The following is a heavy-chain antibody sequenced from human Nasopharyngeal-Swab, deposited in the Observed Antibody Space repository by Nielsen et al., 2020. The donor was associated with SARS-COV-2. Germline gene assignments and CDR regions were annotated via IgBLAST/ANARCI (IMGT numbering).Heavy chain of an antibody. D-gene: IGHD2-21*01. CDR2: IGSSGSSGTTI. V-gene: IGHV3-11*01. J-gene: IGHJ5*02. Sequence: GESLKISCAASGFTFSDYYMSWIRQASGKGPEWVSYIGSSGSSGTTIYYADSVKGRFTISRDNAKNSLYLQMDSLRAEDTAVYYCARGRYYGPWGQGTLVTVSS. CDR1: GFTFSDYY. CDR3: ARGRYYGP.